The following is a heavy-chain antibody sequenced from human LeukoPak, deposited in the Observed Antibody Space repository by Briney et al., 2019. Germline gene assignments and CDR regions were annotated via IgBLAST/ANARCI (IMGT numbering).Heavy chain of an antibody. J-gene: IGHJ4*02. V-gene: IGHV4-4*07. CDR3: ARDSGYEREFDY. D-gene: IGHD5-12*01. CDR2: IYTSGSS. Sequence: SETLSLTCTVSGGSISIYYWSWIRQPAGKGLEWIGRIYTSGSSNYTPSLKSRVTISVDTSKNQFSLKLSSVTAADTAVYYCARDSGYEREFDYWGQGTLVTVSS. CDR1: GGSISIYY.